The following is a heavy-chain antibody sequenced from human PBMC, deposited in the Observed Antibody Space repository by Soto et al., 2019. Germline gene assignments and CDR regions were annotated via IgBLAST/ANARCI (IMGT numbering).Heavy chain of an antibody. CDR1: GFTFNNYA. CDR3: AKAGGAAGTVDYFDY. J-gene: IGHJ4*02. CDR2: ISGSAGST. D-gene: IGHD6-13*01. Sequence: DVQLLESGGDLVQPGGSLRLSCAASGFTFNNYAINWVRQSPGKRLEWVSVISGSAGSTYYADSVKGRFTITRDNSKNTLYLQMNSLRAEDTAVYYCAKAGGAAGTVDYFDYWGQGTLVTVSS. V-gene: IGHV3-23*01.